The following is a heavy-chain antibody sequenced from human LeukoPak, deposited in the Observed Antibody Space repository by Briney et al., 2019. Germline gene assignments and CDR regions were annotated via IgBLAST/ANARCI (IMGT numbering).Heavy chain of an antibody. CDR3: TRVAGSGSVD. CDR1: GFTLSSYW. Sequence: GGSLRLSCAASGFTLSSYWMHWVRHAPGKGLVWVSRINSDASTTSYADSVKGRFTISRDNAKNTLHLQMNSLRAEDTAVYYCTRVAGSGSVDWGQGTLVTVSS. CDR2: INSDASTT. D-gene: IGHD1-26*01. J-gene: IGHJ4*02. V-gene: IGHV3-74*01.